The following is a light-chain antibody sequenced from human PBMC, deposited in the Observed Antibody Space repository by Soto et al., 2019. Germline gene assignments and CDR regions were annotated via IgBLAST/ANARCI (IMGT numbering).Light chain of an antibody. Sequence: SYELTQPPSVSVAPGQTARLTCGGSNIGSKNVHWYQQKPGQAPVLVVYDDADRPSGIPERFSGSNSGNTAALTISRVEAGHEADYYCQVWDANTDHVVFGGGTKVTVL. CDR2: DDA. CDR1: NIGSKN. CDR3: QVWDANTDHVV. V-gene: IGLV3-21*02. J-gene: IGLJ2*01.